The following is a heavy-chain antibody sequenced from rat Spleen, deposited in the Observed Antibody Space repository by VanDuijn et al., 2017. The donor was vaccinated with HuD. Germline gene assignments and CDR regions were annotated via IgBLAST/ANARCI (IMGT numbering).Heavy chain of an antibody. CDR2: ISYDDTST. CDR3: TTGPPSPSYPRDY. Sequence: EVQLAESGGGLVQPGRSLKLSCAVSGFTFSDYYMAWVRQAPTKGLEWVASISYDDTSTHYRDSVKGRFTISRDIAKSSLFLQMDSLRSEDTATYYCTTGPPSPSYPRDYWGQGTLVTVSS. CDR1: GFTFSDYY. D-gene: IGHD1-7*01. V-gene: IGHV5-20*01. J-gene: IGHJ3*01.